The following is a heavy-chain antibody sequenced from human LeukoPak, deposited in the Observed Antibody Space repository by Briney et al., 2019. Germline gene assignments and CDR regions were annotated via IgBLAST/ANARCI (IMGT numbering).Heavy chain of an antibody. Sequence: PGGSLRLSCAASGFTFNKHGMHWVRQAPGKGLECVAFMRYDENNKYYADSVKGRFTISRDNSKNTLYLQMNSLRAEDTAVCYCAKDWRAYCGGDCYSYFDYWGQGTLVTVSS. CDR1: GFTFNKHG. CDR3: AKDWRAYCGGDCYSYFDY. J-gene: IGHJ4*02. CDR2: MRYDENNK. D-gene: IGHD2-21*02. V-gene: IGHV3-30*02.